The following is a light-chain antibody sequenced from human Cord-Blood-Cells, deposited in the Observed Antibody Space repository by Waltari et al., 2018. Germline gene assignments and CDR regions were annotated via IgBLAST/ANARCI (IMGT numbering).Light chain of an antibody. CDR1: QSVSSY. CDR2: DAS. J-gene: IGKJ1*01. CDR3: QQRSNWPT. Sequence: EIVLTQSPATLSLSPGERATLSCRARQSVSSYLAWYQQKPGQAPRLLIYDASNRATGIPARFSGSGSGTDFTLTISSLEPEDLAVYYCQQRSNWPTFGQGTKVEIK. V-gene: IGKV3-11*01.